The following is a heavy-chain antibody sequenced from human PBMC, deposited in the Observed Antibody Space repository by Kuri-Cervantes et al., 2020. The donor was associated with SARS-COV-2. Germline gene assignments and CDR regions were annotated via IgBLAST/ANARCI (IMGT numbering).Heavy chain of an antibody. CDR1: GFTFSSFA. Sequence: GESLKISCAASGFTFSSFAKCWVRQAPGKGLVWVSSISGSGVGTYYADSVKGRFTITRDNSKNTRYLLMNSLRAEDSALYCCAKVGLSFDYWGQGTLVTVSS. D-gene: IGHD2/OR15-2a*01. J-gene: IGHJ4*02. CDR2: ISGSGVGT. CDR3: AKVGLSFDY. V-gene: IGHV3-23*01.